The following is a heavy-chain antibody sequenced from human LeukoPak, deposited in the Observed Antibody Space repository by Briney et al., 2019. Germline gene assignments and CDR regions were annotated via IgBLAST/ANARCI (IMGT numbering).Heavy chain of an antibody. CDR3: ARPHTVLYNWFDP. J-gene: IGHJ5*02. V-gene: IGHV1-2*06. D-gene: IGHD4-11*01. CDR2: INPNSGGT. Sequence: ASVKVSCNASGYTFTGYYMHWVRQAPGQGLEWMGRINPNSGGTNYAQKFQGRVTITRDTSISTAYMELSRLRSDDTAVYYCARPHTVLYNWFDPWGQGTLVTVSS. CDR1: GYTFTGYY.